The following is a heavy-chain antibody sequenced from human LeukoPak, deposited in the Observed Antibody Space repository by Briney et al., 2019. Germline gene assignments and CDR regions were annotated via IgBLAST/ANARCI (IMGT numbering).Heavy chain of an antibody. CDR2: IKEDGSEK. J-gene: IGHJ4*02. D-gene: IGHD1-1*01. CDR3: ARDPHDNWTDVDY. Sequence: GGSLRLSCAASGFTFSSYWMSWVRQAPGKGLEWVANIKEDGSEKYHVDSVKGRFTISRDNAKNSLYLQMNSLRVEDTAVYYCARDPHDNWTDVDYWGQGTLVTVSP. V-gene: IGHV3-7*01. CDR1: GFTFSSYW.